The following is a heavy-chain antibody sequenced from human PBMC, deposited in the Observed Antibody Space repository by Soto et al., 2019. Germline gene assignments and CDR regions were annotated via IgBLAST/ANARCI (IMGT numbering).Heavy chain of an antibody. Sequence: PSETLSLTCAVSGGSISSYYWSWIRQPPGKGLEWIGYIYYSGSTNYNPSLKSRVTISVDTSKNQFYLKVSSVTAADTAVYYCARHMTTLTTFDYWGQGTLVTVSS. CDR2: IYYSGST. CDR1: GGSISSYY. D-gene: IGHD4-17*01. V-gene: IGHV4-59*01. CDR3: ARHMTTLTTFDY. J-gene: IGHJ4*02.